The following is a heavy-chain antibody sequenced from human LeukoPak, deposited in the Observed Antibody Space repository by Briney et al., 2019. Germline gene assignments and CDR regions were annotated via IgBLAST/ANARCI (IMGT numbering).Heavy chain of an antibody. CDR3: ARVDGGNSGYYYYYMDV. D-gene: IGHD4-23*01. CDR1: GGSISSGGYY. Sequence: SETLSLTCTVSGGSISSGGYYWSWIRQHPGKGLEWIGYIHYSGSTYYNPSLKSRVTISVDTSKNQFSLKLSSVTAADTAVYYCARVDGGNSGYYYYYMDVWGKGTTVTVSS. J-gene: IGHJ6*03. CDR2: IHYSGST. V-gene: IGHV4-31*03.